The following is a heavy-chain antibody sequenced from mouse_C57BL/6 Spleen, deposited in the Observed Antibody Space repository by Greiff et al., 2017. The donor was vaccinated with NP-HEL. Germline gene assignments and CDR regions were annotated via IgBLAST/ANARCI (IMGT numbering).Heavy chain of an antibody. V-gene: IGHV1-76*01. CDR1: GYTFTDYY. Sequence: VQLQQSGAELVRPGASVKLSCKASGYTFTDYYINWVKQRPGQGLEWIARIYPGSGNTYYNEKFKGKATLTAEKSSSTAYMQLSSLTSEDSAVYFCARKYYDYDEAMDYWGQGTSVTVSS. D-gene: IGHD2-4*01. CDR2: IYPGSGNT. CDR3: ARKYYDYDEAMDY. J-gene: IGHJ4*01.